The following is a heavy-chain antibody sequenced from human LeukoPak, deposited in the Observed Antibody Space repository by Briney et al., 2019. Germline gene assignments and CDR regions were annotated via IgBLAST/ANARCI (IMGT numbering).Heavy chain of an antibody. D-gene: IGHD3-16*02. CDR2: INPNSGGT. Sequence: ASVKVSCKASGYTFTGYYMHWVRQAPGQGLEWMGWINPNSGGTNYAQKFQGRVTMTRDTSISTAYMELSRLRSDDTAVYYCARATDDCVWGSYRSPFDYWGQGTLVTVSS. CDR3: ARATDDCVWGSYRSPFDY. V-gene: IGHV1-2*02. J-gene: IGHJ4*02. CDR1: GYTFTGYY.